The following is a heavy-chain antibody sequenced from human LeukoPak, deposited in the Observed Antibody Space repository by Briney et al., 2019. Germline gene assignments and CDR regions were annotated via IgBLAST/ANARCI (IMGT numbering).Heavy chain of an antibody. V-gene: IGHV3-64D*06. D-gene: IGHD5-24*01. Sequence: GDPRLSCPAARVRFRCFGRDRGRPAPGEGLEYASLFSSNGGTTDYADSVKGRFTISRDNSKKTVYLQMSSLRAEDAAVYYCVGDGRDGYNIYFQHWGQGTLVTVSS. J-gene: IGHJ1*01. CDR2: FSSNGGTT. CDR1: RVRFRCFG. CDR3: VGDGRDGYNIYFQH.